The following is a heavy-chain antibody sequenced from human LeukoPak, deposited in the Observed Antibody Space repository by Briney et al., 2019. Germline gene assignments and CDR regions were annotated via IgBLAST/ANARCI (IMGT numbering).Heavy chain of an antibody. CDR3: ARLRYFDWSYFDY. V-gene: IGHV4-34*01. CDR2: INHSGST. D-gene: IGHD3-9*01. CDR1: GGSFSGYY. Sequence: SETLSLTCAVYGGSFSGYYWSWIRQPPGKGLEWIGEINHSGSTNYNPSLKSRVTISVDTSKNQFSLKLSSVTAADTAVYYCARLRYFDWSYFDYWGQGTLVTVSS. J-gene: IGHJ4*02.